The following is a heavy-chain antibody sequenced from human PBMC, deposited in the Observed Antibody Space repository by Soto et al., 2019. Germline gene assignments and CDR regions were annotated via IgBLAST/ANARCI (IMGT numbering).Heavy chain of an antibody. CDR3: ARDSGYSNGYYFDY. V-gene: IGHV4-30-4*01. J-gene: IGHJ4*02. D-gene: IGHD5-18*01. Sequence: TLSLTCTVSGGSISSGDYYWSWIRQPPGKGLEWIGYIYYSGSTYYNPSLKSRVIISLDTSKNQFSLKLSSVTAADTAVYYCARDSGYSNGYYFDYWGQGTLVTVSS. CDR2: IYYSGST. CDR1: GGSISSGDYY.